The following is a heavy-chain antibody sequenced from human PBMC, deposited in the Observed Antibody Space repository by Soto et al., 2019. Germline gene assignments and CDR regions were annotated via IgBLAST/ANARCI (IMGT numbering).Heavy chain of an antibody. CDR2: INAGNGNT. CDR3: ARGAYCGGDCYARMGY. V-gene: IGHV1-3*01. J-gene: IGHJ4*02. D-gene: IGHD2-21*02. Sequence: ASVKVSCKASGYTFTSYAMHWVRQAPGQRLEWMGWINAGNGNTKYSQKFQGRVTITRDTSASTAYMELSSLRSEDTAVYYCARGAYCGGDCYARMGYWGQGTLVTVSS. CDR1: GYTFTSYA.